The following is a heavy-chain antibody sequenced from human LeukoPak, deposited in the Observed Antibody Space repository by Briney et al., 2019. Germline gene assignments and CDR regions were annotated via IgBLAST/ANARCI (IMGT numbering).Heavy chain of an antibody. V-gene: IGHV4-59*01. Sequence: SETLSLTCTVSGGSISSYYWSWIRQPPGKGLEWIGYIYYSGSTNYNPSLKSRVTISVDTSKNQFSLKLSSVTAADTAVYYCARAPGYSYGTGFDYWGQGTLVTVSS. CDR2: IYYSGST. CDR1: GGSISSYY. CDR3: ARAPGYSYGTGFDY. D-gene: IGHD5-18*01. J-gene: IGHJ4*02.